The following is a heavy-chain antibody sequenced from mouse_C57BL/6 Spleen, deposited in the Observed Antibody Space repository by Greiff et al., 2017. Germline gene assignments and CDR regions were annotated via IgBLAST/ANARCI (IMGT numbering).Heavy chain of an antibody. J-gene: IGHJ3*01. CDR2: ISDGGSYT. CDR3: ARTFYGSSYEGWFAY. CDR1: GFTFSSYA. V-gene: IGHV5-4*03. D-gene: IGHD1-1*01. Sequence: EVKLVESGGGLVKPGGSLKLSCAASGFTFSSYAMSWVRQTPEKRLEWVATISDGGSYTYYPDNVKGRFTISRDNAKNNLYLQMSHLKSEDTAMYYCARTFYGSSYEGWFAYWGQGTLVTVSA.